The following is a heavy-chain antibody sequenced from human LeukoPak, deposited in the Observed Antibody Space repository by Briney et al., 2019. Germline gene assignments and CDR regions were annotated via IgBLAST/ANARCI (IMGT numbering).Heavy chain of an antibody. V-gene: IGHV3-23*01. D-gene: IGHD3-3*01. J-gene: IGHJ4*02. CDR3: ANPARGITIFGVTESYFDY. CDR2: ISGSGGST. Sequence: PGGSLRLSCAASGFTFSSYAMSWVRQAPGKGLEWVSAISGSGGSTYYADSVKGRFTISRDNSKNTLYLQMNSLRAEDTAVYYCANPARGITIFGVTESYFDYWGQGTLVTVSS. CDR1: GFTFSSYA.